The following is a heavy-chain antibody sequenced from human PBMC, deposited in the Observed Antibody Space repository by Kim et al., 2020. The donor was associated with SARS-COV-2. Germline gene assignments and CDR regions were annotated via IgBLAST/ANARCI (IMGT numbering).Heavy chain of an antibody. CDR2: LFYTGNT. CDR3: ARQERAATNLFGH. D-gene: IGHD1-1*01. J-gene: IGHJ5*02. V-gene: IGHV4-39*01. CDR1: GGSISNSAYY. Sequence: SETLSLTCSVSGGSISNSAYYWGWIRQPPGAELQWIGSLFYTGNTFYNASLKGRVTISVDTSKNHFYLNLESVTAADTASYYFARQERAATNLFGHCGQG.